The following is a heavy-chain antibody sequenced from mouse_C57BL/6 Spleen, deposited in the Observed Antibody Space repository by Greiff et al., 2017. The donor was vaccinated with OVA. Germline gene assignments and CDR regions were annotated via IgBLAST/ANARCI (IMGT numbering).Heavy chain of an antibody. CDR1: GYTFTEYT. D-gene: IGHD2-4*01. CDR2: FYPGSGSI. Sequence: QVQLKESGAELVKPGASVKLSCKASGYTFTEYTIHWVKQRSGQGLEWIGWFYPGSGSIKYNEKFKDKATLTADKSSSTVYMELSRLTSEDSAVYFWARHEDDDYDEGYYFDYWGQGTTLTVSS. J-gene: IGHJ2*01. CDR3: ARHEDDDYDEGYYFDY. V-gene: IGHV1-62-2*01.